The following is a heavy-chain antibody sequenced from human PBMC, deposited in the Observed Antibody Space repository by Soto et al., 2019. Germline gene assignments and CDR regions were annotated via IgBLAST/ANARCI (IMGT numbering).Heavy chain of an antibody. CDR3: AKGAQAAAVLDH. D-gene: IGHD6-25*01. CDR1: GFTFSLYG. V-gene: IGHV3-30*18. Sequence: QVQLLESGGGVVQPGRSLKLSCTTSGFTFSLYGMHWVHQAPGKGLEWLAVISFDGKNRYYADSVKGRFTISRDNSKTTLSLQMSNLRADDTAVYFCAKGAQAAAVLDHWGQGALVTVAS. J-gene: IGHJ4*02. CDR2: ISFDGKNR.